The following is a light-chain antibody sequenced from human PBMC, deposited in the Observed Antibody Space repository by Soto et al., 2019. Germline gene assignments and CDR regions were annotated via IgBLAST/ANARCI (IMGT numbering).Light chain of an antibody. CDR3: QKYNSAPWP. CDR1: QGIGTY. Sequence: DIQMTQSPSSLSASVGDRVTITCRASQGIGTYLAWYQQKPGKVPKLLIYAASTLQSGVPSRFSGSGSGTDFTLTISSLQPEDVATYYCQKYNSAPWPFGQGTKVEIK. J-gene: IGKJ1*01. CDR2: AAS. V-gene: IGKV1-27*01.